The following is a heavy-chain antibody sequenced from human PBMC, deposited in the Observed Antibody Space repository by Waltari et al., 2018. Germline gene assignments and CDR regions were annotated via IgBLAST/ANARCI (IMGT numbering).Heavy chain of an antibody. CDR3: ARGGSSGENADY. D-gene: IGHD2-15*01. CDR1: GYTFTSYA. CDR2: INAGNGNT. V-gene: IGHV1-3*03. Sequence: QVQLVQSGAEVKKPGASVKVSCKASGYTFTSYAMHWVRQAPGQRLEWMGWINAGNGNTKYSQEFQCRVTITRDTSASTAYMELSSLRSEEMAVYYCARGGSSGENADYWGQGTLVTVSS. J-gene: IGHJ4*02.